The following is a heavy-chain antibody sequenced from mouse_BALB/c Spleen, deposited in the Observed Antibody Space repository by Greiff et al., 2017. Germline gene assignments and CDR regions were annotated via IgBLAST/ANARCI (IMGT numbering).Heavy chain of an antibody. D-gene: IGHD2-4*01. CDR2: ISSGGSYT. J-gene: IGHJ4*01. CDR1: GFTFSSYA. V-gene: IGHV5-9-4*01. CDR3: ARGSTMITPSAMDY. Sequence: EVKLMESGGGLVKPGGSLKLSCAASGFTFSSYAMSWVRQSPEKRLEWVAEISSGGSYTYYPDTVTGRFTISRDNAKNTLYLEMSSLRSEDTAMYYCARGSTMITPSAMDYWGQGTSVTVSS.